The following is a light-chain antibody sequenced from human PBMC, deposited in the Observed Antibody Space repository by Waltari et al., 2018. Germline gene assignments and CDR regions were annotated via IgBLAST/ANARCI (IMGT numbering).Light chain of an antibody. J-gene: IGKJ4*01. Sequence: DIQMTQSPSSPSASVGDRVTISCRASRSIGTYFQWFQQKPGKAPKLLILAAASLQSGVPSMFSGSGSGTDFTLTISSLQPEDFATYYCQQSYSTPRTFGGGTKVEIK. V-gene: IGKV1-39*01. CDR2: AAA. CDR3: QQSYSTPRT. CDR1: RSIGTY.